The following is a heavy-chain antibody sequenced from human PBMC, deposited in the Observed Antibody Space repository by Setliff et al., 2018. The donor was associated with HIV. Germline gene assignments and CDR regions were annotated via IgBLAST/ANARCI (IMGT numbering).Heavy chain of an antibody. D-gene: IGHD3-3*01. V-gene: IGHV4-34*01. Sequence: SETLSLTCAVYGGSFSDYFWTWIRQPPGKGLGWIGDINHCGSTNYNPSLKSRVTISVDTSKNQFSLKLSAADTAIYYWARLGANKSKLFGEYNFWGGRYYYYMDVWGTGTTVTVSS. CDR3: ARLGANKSKLFGEYNFWGGRYYYYMDV. J-gene: IGHJ6*03. CDR2: INHCGST. CDR1: GGSFSDYF.